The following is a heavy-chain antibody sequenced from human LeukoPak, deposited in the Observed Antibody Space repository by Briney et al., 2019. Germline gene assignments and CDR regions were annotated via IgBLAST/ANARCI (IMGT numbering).Heavy chain of an antibody. Sequence: GGSLRLSCTASGFTFGDYALSWFRQAPGKGLEWVAFIRSRAYGATTEYAASVKDRFTISRDDSESIAYLHMNSLKTGDTAVYYCTRVASQVMTTYYFDYWGQGALVTVSS. CDR3: TRVASQVMTTYYFDY. V-gene: IGHV3-49*03. D-gene: IGHD3-16*01. CDR2: IRSRAYGATT. CDR1: GFTFGDYA. J-gene: IGHJ4*02.